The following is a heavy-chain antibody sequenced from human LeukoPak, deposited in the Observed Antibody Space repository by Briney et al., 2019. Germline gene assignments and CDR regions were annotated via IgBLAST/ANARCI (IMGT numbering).Heavy chain of an antibody. V-gene: IGHV4-34*01. CDR1: GGSFSGYY. Sequence: PSETLSLTCAVYGGSFSGYYWSWIRQPPGKGLEWIGEINHSGSTNYNPSLKSRVTISVDTSKNQFSLKLSSVTAADTAVYYCARGGGKRGYSYGGLGYWGQGTLVTVSS. CDR2: INHSGST. CDR3: ARGGGKRGYSYGGLGY. D-gene: IGHD5-18*01. J-gene: IGHJ4*02.